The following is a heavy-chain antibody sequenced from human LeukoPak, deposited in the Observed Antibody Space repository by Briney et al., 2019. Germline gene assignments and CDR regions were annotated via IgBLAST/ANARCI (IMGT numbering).Heavy chain of an antibody. Sequence: GGSLRLSCAASGFTFDDYSMHWVRQAPGKGLEWVSGISWNSGSVGYADSVKGRFTISRDNAKNSLYLQMNSLRAEDMALYYCAKDAGDLTYYFDYWGQGTLVTVSS. V-gene: IGHV3-9*03. J-gene: IGHJ4*02. D-gene: IGHD3-16*01. CDR2: ISWNSGSV. CDR3: AKDAGDLTYYFDY. CDR1: GFTFDDYS.